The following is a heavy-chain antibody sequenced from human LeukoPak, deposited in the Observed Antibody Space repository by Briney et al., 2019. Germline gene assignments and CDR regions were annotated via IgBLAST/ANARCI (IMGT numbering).Heavy chain of an antibody. J-gene: IGHJ4*02. CDR2: IYSGGNT. CDR1: GGSVSSSSYY. V-gene: IGHV4-39*07. CDR3: ARDQRSLFDV. Sequence: PSETLSLTCTLSGGSVSSSSYYWGWIRQPPGKGLEWIASIYSGGNTFYNPSLKSRVTISIDTSKKQFSLKLTSVTAADTAVYYCARDQRSLFDVWGQGSLVTVSS. D-gene: IGHD1-26*01.